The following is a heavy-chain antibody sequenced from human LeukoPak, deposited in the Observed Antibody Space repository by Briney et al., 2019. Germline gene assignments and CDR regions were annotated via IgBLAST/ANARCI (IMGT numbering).Heavy chain of an antibody. CDR1: GDTISAYS. CDR3: ARADNWEGAKGD. Sequence: SVKVSCKAAGDTISAYSLNWVRQAPGQGLEWMGGIIPIFGRAYYAQNFQGRLTITADKSTSTAYMELSSLTSEDTAVYYCARADNWEGAKGDWGQGTMVTVSS. CDR2: IIPIFGRA. J-gene: IGHJ3*01. V-gene: IGHV1-69*06. D-gene: IGHD3-16*01.